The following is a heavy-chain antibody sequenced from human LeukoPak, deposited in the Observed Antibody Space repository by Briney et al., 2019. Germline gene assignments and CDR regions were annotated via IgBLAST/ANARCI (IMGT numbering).Heavy chain of an antibody. CDR1: GFTFSDYG. V-gene: IGHV3-30*02. J-gene: IGHJ4*02. D-gene: IGHD3-9*01. CDR2: IRNDGGDK. Sequence: GGSLRLSCAASGFTFSDYGMHWVRQAPGKGLEWVAFIRNDGGDKYYSDSVKGRFTISGDNSKNTLYLQMYSLRAEDTAVYYCAKDSDSNTLTGYPAKWGQGTLVTVSS. CDR3: AKDSDSNTLTGYPAK.